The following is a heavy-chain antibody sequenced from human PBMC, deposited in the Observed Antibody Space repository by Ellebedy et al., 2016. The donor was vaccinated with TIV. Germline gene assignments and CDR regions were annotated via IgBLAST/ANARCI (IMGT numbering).Heavy chain of an antibody. Sequence: PGGSLRLSCTTSGFTFINYAMSWVRQAPGKGLEWVSSIRDSGVDTYYADSVMGRFTVSRDNSKSTLYLHMRSLRVEDTAVYYCAKRIGYSSSWYADGLDVWGRGTTVIVSS. D-gene: IGHD6-19*01. CDR3: AKRIGYSSSWYADGLDV. V-gene: IGHV3-23*01. CDR1: GFTFINYA. J-gene: IGHJ6*02. CDR2: IRDSGVDT.